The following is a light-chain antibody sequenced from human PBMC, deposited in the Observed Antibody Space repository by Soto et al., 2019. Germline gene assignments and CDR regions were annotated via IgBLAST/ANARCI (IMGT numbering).Light chain of an antibody. CDR2: GGS. V-gene: IGKV3-20*01. CDR3: QQYSNSLLT. J-gene: IGKJ3*01. CDR1: QSVSSSY. Sequence: ESVLTQSPGTLSLSPGERATLSCRASQSVSSSYLAWYQQRPGQAPRLLIYGGSSRATGIPDRFSGSGSGTDFTLTISRLEPEDFAVYYCQQYSNSLLTFGPGTRVDI.